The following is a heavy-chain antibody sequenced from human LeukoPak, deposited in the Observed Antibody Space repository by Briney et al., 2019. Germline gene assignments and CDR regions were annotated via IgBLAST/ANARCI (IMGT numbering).Heavy chain of an antibody. CDR2: IKQDGSEK. V-gene: IGHV3-7*01. CDR1: GFTFSSYW. Sequence: PGGSLRLSCAASGFTFSSYWMSWVRQAPGEGLEWVANIKQDGSEKYYVDSVKGRFTSSRDKAKSSLYMQMNSLRAEDTAVYYCAREGRGQGGFDYWGQGTLVTVSS. CDR3: AREGRGQGGFDY. J-gene: IGHJ4*02. D-gene: IGHD2-15*01.